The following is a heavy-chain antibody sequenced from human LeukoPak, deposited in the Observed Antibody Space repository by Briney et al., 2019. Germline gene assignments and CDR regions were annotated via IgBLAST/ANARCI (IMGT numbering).Heavy chain of an antibody. Sequence: SQTLSLTCTVSGGSISSGGYYWSWIRQPAGQELEWIGRIYTRGNTNYTPSLKSRATIPVDTSKNQFSLELSSVTAADTAVYYCASTRITMVRGVRRMRALAYWGQGTLVTVSS. CDR2: IYTRGNT. CDR1: GGSISSGGYY. J-gene: IGHJ4*02. CDR3: ASTRITMVRGVRRMRALAY. D-gene: IGHD3-10*01. V-gene: IGHV4-61*02.